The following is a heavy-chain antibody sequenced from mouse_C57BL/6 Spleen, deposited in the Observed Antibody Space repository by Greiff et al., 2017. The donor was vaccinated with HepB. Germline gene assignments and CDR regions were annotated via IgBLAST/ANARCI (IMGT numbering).Heavy chain of an antibody. D-gene: IGHD4-1*01. CDR1: GYTFTDYN. CDR2: INPNNGGT. CDR3: ASGLGRAYFDY. Sequence: EVQRVESGPELVKPGASVKMSCKASGYTFTDYNMHWVKQSHGKSLEWIGYINPNNGGTSYNQKFKGKATLTVNKSSSTAYMELRSLTSEDSAVYYCASGLGRAYFDYWGQGTTLTVSS. V-gene: IGHV1-22*01. J-gene: IGHJ2*01.